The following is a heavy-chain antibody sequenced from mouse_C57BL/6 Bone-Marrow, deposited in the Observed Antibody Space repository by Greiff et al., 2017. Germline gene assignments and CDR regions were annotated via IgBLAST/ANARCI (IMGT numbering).Heavy chain of an antibody. J-gene: IGHJ2*01. D-gene: IGHD1-1*01. Sequence: QVQLQQSGPELAKPGASVKISCKASGYAFTSSCMNWVKQRPGQGLEWIGRIYPGDGDTNYNGKFKGKATLTADKSSSTAYMQLSSLTSEDSAVYVCASSVVAAHWGKGTTLTVSS. CDR1: GYAFTSSC. V-gene: IGHV1-82*01. CDR2: IYPGDGDT. CDR3: ASSVVAAH.